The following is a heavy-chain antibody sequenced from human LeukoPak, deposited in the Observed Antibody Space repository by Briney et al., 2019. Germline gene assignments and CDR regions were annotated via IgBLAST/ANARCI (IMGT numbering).Heavy chain of an antibody. CDR2: IYYTGRT. J-gene: IGHJ4*02. V-gene: IGHV4-39*02. CDR3: ARGLYSSSP. Sequence: SENLSLTCTVSGGFISNSNFYWGWIRQPPGKGLDWIGNIYYTGRTYYNPSLNSRVTISVDTSKNQFSLRLSSVTAADTAVYYCARGLYSSSPWGQGTLVTVSS. D-gene: IGHD6-6*01. CDR1: GGFISNSNFY.